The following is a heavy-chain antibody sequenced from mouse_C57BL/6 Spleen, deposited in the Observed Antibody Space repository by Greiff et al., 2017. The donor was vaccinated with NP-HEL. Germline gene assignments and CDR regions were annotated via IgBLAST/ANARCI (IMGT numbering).Heavy chain of an antibody. Sequence: EVQLQQSGPELVKPGASVKIPCKASGYTFTDYNMDWVKQSHGKSLEWIGDINPNNGGTIYNQKFKGKATLTVDKSSSTAYMELRRLTSEDTAVYYCARLRLYYGSSPYWYFDVWGTGTTVTVSS. V-gene: IGHV1-18*01. D-gene: IGHD1-1*01. CDR1: GYTFTDYN. CDR3: ARLRLYYGSSPYWYFDV. CDR2: INPNNGGT. J-gene: IGHJ1*03.